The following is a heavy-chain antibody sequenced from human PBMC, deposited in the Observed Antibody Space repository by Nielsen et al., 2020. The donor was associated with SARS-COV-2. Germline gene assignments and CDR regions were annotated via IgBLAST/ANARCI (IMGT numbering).Heavy chain of an antibody. CDR3: ARAEGSSWYFHY. V-gene: IGHV3-7*03. Sequence: GESLKISCAASGFIFSTYWMSWVRQAPGKGLEWVANIKQDGSEKYYVDSVKGRFTISRDNAKNSLSLQMSRLRAEDTAVYYCARAEGSSWYFHYWGQGTLVTVSS. D-gene: IGHD6-13*01. CDR2: IKQDGSEK. J-gene: IGHJ4*02. CDR1: GFIFSTYW.